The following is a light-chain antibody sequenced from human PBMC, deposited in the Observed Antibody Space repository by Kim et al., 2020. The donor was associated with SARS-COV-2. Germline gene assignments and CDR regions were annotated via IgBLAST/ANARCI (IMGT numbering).Light chain of an antibody. CDR2: EVS. Sequence: QSALTQPASVSGSPGQSITISCTGTSTDVGSYNFVSWYQQDPGKAPKPIIYEVSKRPSGVSDRFSGSKSGNTASLTISGLQAEDEADYYCSSYAPGRIPVIFGGGTQLTVL. CDR3: SSYAPGRIPVI. J-gene: IGLJ2*01. V-gene: IGLV2-23*02. CDR1: STDVGSYNF.